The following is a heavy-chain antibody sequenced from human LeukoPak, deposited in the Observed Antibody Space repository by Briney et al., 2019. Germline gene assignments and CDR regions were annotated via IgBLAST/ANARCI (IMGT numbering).Heavy chain of an antibody. Sequence: GASVKVSCKASGYTFTSYGISWVRQAPGQGLEWMGGIIPIFGTANYAQKFHGRVTITTDESTSTAYMELSSLRSEDTAVYYCARGPGLERFDYWGQGTLVTVSS. CDR2: IIPIFGTA. CDR3: ARGPGLERFDY. D-gene: IGHD1-1*01. V-gene: IGHV1-69*05. J-gene: IGHJ4*02. CDR1: GYTFTSYG.